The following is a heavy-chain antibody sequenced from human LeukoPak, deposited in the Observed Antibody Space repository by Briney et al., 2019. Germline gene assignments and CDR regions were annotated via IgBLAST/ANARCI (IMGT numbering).Heavy chain of an antibody. CDR3: AKVGPLGQWLLLIDY. V-gene: IGHV3-23*01. D-gene: IGHD3-22*01. Sequence: PGGSLRLSCAASGFTFSSYAMSWVRQAPGKGLEWVSAISDSGGSTYYADSVKGRFTISRDNSKNTLYLQMNSLRAEDTAVYYCAKVGPLGQWLLLIDYWGQGTLVTVSS. J-gene: IGHJ4*02. CDR1: GFTFSSYA. CDR2: ISDSGGST.